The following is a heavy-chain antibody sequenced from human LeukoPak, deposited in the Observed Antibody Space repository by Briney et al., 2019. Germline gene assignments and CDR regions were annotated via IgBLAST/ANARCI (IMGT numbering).Heavy chain of an antibody. J-gene: IGHJ4*02. CDR3: ARGLVGSSGFDY. Sequence: PGGSLRLSCAASGFTFSSYEMNWVRQAPGRGLEWVSYISSSGSTIYYADSVKGRFTISRDNAKNSLYLQMNSLRAEDTAVYYRARGLVGSSGFDYWGQGTLVTVSS. D-gene: IGHD6-19*01. CDR1: GFTFSSYE. V-gene: IGHV3-48*03. CDR2: ISSSGSTI.